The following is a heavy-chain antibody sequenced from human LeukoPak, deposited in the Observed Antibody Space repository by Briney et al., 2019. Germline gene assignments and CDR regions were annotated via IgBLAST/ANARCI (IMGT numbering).Heavy chain of an antibody. Sequence: KPSETLSLTCTVSGGSISSSSYYWGWIRQPPGKGLEWIGSIYYSGSTYYNPSLKSRVTISVDTSKNQFSLKLSSVTAADTAVYYCARLAAAAPYYYYYYMDVWGKGTTVTVSS. D-gene: IGHD6-13*01. J-gene: IGHJ6*03. CDR3: ARLAAAAPYYYYYYMDV. CDR2: IYYSGST. V-gene: IGHV4-39*01. CDR1: GGSISSSSYY.